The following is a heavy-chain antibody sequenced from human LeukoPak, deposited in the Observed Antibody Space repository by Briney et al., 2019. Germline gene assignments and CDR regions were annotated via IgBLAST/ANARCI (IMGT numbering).Heavy chain of an antibody. V-gene: IGHV4-39*07. Sequence: SETLSLTCTVSGGSISSSSYYWGWIRQPPGKGLEWIGSIYYSGSTYYNPSLKSRVTISVDTSKNQFSLKLSSVTAADTAVYYCARDSPHKYGDSVWFDPWGQGTLVTVSS. CDR2: IYYSGST. D-gene: IGHD4-17*01. CDR1: GGSISSSSYY. CDR3: ARDSPHKYGDSVWFDP. J-gene: IGHJ5*02.